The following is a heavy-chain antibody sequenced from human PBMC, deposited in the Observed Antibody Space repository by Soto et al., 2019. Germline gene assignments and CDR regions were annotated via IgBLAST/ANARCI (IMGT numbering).Heavy chain of an antibody. V-gene: IGHV4-59*08. D-gene: IGHD3-16*02. CDR3: ARQSFGELSHLDY. J-gene: IGHJ4*02. CDR2: VYYTGST. CDR1: GTSVSTYY. Sequence: PSETLSLTCTVSGTSVSTYYWSWVRQPPGRGLEWIGYVYYTGSTKYNPSLGGRVTISEDTSKTQISLTVRSVTASDTAVYYCARQSFGELSHLDYWGKGALVTV.